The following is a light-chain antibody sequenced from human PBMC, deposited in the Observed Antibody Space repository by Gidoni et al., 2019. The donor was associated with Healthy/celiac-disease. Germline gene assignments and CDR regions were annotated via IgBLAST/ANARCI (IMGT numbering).Light chain of an antibody. V-gene: IGKV4-1*01. J-gene: IGKJ4*01. CDR3: QQYYSPPLT. CDR2: WAS. CDR1: QSVLYSSNNKNY. Sequence: DIVMTQSPDSLAVSLGERATINCKSSQSVLYSSNNKNYLAWYQQKPGQPPKLLIYWASTRESGVPDRFSGSGSGTDFTLTISSLQAADVAVYYCQQYYSPPLTFGGXTKVEIK.